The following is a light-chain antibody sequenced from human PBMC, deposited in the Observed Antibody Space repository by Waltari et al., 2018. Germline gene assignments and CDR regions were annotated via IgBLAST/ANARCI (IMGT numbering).Light chain of an antibody. CDR3: SSYTSSSSLV. CDR1: STVVGGYNY. J-gene: IGLJ3*02. Sequence: QSALTQPASVSGSPGQSITISCTGTSTVVGGYNYVFWYQQHPGKAPKIMIYDVSSRPSGVSDRFSGSKSGNTASLTISGLQAEDEADYYCSSYTSSSSLVFGGGTKLTVL. V-gene: IGLV2-14*01. CDR2: DVS.